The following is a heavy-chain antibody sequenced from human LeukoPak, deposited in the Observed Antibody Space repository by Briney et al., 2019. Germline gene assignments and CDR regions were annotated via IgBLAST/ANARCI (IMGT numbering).Heavy chain of an antibody. CDR2: IYPGDSYT. CDR3: ARCDYGSVRYPNLDY. J-gene: IGHJ4*02. D-gene: IGHD3-10*01. V-gene: IGHV5-51*01. Sequence: GASLQISCKGSWYTFTCYWIGLGRQLPGKGLEWRGIIYPGDSYTRYSPSFQGQVTISADKSISTAYLQWSSLKASDTAMYYCARCDYGSVRYPNLDYWGQGNLVTVSS. CDR1: WYTFTCYW.